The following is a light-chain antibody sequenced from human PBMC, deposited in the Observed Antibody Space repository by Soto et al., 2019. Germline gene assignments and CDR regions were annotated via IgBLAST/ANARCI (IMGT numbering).Light chain of an antibody. Sequence: EIVLTQSPGTLSLSPGERAILSCRASQSVSSSYLAWYQQKPGQAPRLLLYGASSRATGIPDRFSGSGSGPDFTLTISRLEPEDFAVYYCQQYGSSPWTFGQGTKVEIK. CDR3: QQYGSSPWT. CDR2: GAS. CDR1: QSVSSSY. J-gene: IGKJ1*01. V-gene: IGKV3-20*01.